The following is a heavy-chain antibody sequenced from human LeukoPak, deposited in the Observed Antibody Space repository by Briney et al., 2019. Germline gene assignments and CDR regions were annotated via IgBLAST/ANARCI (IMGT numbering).Heavy chain of an antibody. V-gene: IGHV5-51*01. D-gene: IGHD2-15*01. J-gene: IGHJ5*01. CDR3: ARLLRHCSGGSCYFSWFDS. Sequence: GESLKISCKASGYSFTNSWIGWVRQMPGKGLEWMGIIYPGDSDTTYGPSFQGQVTTSADKSISTAYLQWSSLKASDTAMYYCARLLRHCSGGSCYFSWFDSWGQGTLVTVSS. CDR1: GYSFTNSW. CDR2: IYPGDSDT.